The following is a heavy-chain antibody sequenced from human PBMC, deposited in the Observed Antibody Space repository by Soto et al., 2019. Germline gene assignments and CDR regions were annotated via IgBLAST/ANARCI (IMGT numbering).Heavy chain of an antibody. J-gene: IGHJ4*02. CDR3: ASEAAVAAYFDY. D-gene: IGHD6-19*01. CDR1: GFTFSSYG. V-gene: IGHV3-33*01. CDR2: IWYDGSNK. Sequence: QVQLVESGGGVVQPGRSLRLSCAASGFTFSSYGMHWVRQAPGKGLEWVAVIWYDGSNKYYADSVKGRFTISRDNSKNTLYLQMNSLRAEDTAVYYCASEAAVAAYFDYWGQGTLVTVSS.